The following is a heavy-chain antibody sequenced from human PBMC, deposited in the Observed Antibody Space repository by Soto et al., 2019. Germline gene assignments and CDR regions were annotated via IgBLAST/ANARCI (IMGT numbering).Heavy chain of an antibody. CDR3: ARDQFYGGNSYYYYYGMDV. V-gene: IGHV4-59*01. CDR1: GGSISRYY. Sequence: SETLSLTCTVSGGSISRYYWSWIRQPPGKGLEWIGYIYYSGSTNYNPSLKSRVTISVDTSKNQFSLKLSSVTAADTAVYYCARDQFYGGNSYYYYYGMDVWGQGTTVTVSS. J-gene: IGHJ6*02. CDR2: IYYSGST. D-gene: IGHD2-21*02.